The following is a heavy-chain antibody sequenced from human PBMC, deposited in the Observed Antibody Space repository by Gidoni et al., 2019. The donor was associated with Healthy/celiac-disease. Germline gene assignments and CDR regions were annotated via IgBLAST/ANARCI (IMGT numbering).Heavy chain of an antibody. CDR1: GYTFTRYD. V-gene: IGHV1-8*01. J-gene: IGHJ4*02. CDR3: ARTGASGGYHTGYFDY. Sequence: QVQLVQSGAEVKKPGASVKVSCKASGYTFTRYDINWVRQATGQGLEWMGWMNPNSGNTGYAQKFQGRVTMTRNTSISTAYMELSSLRSEDTAVYYCARTGASGGYHTGYFDYWGQGTLVTVSS. D-gene: IGHD5-12*01. CDR2: MNPNSGNT.